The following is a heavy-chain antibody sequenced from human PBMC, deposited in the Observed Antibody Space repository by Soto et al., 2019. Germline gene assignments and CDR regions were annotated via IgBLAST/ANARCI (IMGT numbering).Heavy chain of an antibody. CDR3: ARGYYGSGGYYRNYYYGMDV. Sequence: SETLSLTCAVYGGSFSGYYWSWIRQPPGKGLEWIGEINHGGSTNYNPSLKSRVTISVDTSKNQFSLKLSSVTAADTAVYYCARGYYGSGGYYRNYYYGMDVWGQGTTVTVSS. CDR1: GGSFSGYY. J-gene: IGHJ6*02. D-gene: IGHD3-10*01. CDR2: INHGGST. V-gene: IGHV4-34*01.